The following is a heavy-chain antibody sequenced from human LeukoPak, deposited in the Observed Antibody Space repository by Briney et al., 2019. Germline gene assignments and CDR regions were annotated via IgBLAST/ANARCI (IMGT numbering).Heavy chain of an antibody. V-gene: IGHV1-46*01. CDR2: INPSGGST. D-gene: IGHD2-2*01. Sequence: GASVKVSCKASGYTFTSYYMHWVRQAPGQGLEWMGIINPSGGSTSYAQKFQGRVTMTRDMSTSTVYMELSSLRSEDTAVYYCARGDIVVVPAANRRDWFDPWGQGTLVTVSS. J-gene: IGHJ5*02. CDR3: ARGDIVVVPAANRRDWFDP. CDR1: GYTFTSYY.